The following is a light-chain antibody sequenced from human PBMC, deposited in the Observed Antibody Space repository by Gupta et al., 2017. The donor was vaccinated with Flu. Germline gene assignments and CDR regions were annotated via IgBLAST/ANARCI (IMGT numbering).Light chain of an antibody. CDR1: QKLANY. Sequence: PAILSWSPGERASLSCRASQKLANYLAWYQQKPVQAPRLIIYYASKSATGIPARFSGSGSVTEFTLTISSREPEDSAVYYCQQRFNWPRTFGQGTKLEMK. V-gene: IGKV3-11*01. CDR2: YAS. J-gene: IGKJ2*01. CDR3: QQRFNWPRT.